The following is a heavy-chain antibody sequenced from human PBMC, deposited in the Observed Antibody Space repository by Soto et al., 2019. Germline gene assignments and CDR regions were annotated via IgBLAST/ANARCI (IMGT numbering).Heavy chain of an antibody. Sequence: QDELVQSGAEVKKPGASVKVSCKGSVFTSSGISWVRQAPGPRLEWMGWISTHNGNTIYAQRFQGRVIMTMDTSTTTVYMELSSLTPDDTAVYLCAREGILGLFDAYDLWGQGTMVTLSS. CDR1: VFTSSG. J-gene: IGHJ3*01. V-gene: IGHV1-18*04. CDR3: AREGILGLFDAYDL. D-gene: IGHD3-3*01. CDR2: ISTHNGNT.